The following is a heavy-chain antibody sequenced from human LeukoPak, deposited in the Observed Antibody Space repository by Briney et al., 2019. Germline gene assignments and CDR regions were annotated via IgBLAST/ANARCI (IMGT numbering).Heavy chain of an antibody. V-gene: IGHV3-21*01. D-gene: IGHD3-16*01. CDR2: ISSSSSYI. CDR3: ARDLMITFGGVSS. J-gene: IGHJ4*02. Sequence: GGSLRLSGAASGFTFSSYSMNRVRQAPGKGLEWVSSISSSSSYIYYADSVKGRFTISRDNAKNSLYLQMNSLRAEDTAVYYCARDLMITFGGVSSWGQGTLVTVSS. CDR1: GFTFSSYS.